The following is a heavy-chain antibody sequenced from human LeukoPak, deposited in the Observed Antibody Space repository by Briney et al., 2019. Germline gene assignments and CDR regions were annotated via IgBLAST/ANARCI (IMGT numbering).Heavy chain of an antibody. CDR2: ISWNSGSI. D-gene: IGHD3-22*01. CDR1: GFTFDDYA. J-gene: IGHJ3*02. Sequence: PGRSLRLSCAASGFTFDDYAMHWVRQAPGKGLEWVSGISWNSGSIGYADSVKGRFAISRDNAKNSLYLQMNSLRAEDTALYYCAKGYYYDSSGYWSAFDIWGQGTMVTVSS. V-gene: IGHV3-9*01. CDR3: AKGYYYDSSGYWSAFDI.